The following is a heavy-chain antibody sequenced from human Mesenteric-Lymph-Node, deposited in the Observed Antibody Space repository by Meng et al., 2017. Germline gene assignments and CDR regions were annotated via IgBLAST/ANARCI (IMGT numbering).Heavy chain of an antibody. D-gene: IGHD2-8*01. J-gene: IGHJ3*02. Sequence: GESLKISCAASGFTFNNGLMNWVRQAPGKGLEWVGRIKSKADGGTTDYAVAVNGRFTISRDDFENTVSLQMNSLKIEDTAVYYCTTVPLGYCTKSVCSPPLDIWGQGTMVTVSS. CDR2: IKSKADGGTT. CDR3: TTVPLGYCTKSVCSPPLDI. V-gene: IGHV3-15*01. CDR1: GFTFNNGL.